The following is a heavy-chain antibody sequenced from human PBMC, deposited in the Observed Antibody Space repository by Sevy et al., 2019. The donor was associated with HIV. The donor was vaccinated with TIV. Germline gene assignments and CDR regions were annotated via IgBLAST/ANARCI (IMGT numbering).Heavy chain of an antibody. D-gene: IGHD1-26*01. CDR2: IIPIFGTA. V-gene: IGHV1-69*13. CDR3: ARGVVVGATEGYPFDI. J-gene: IGHJ3*02. CDR1: GGTFSSYA. Sequence: ASVKVSCKASGGTFSSYAISWVRQAPGQGLEWMGGIIPIFGTANYAQKFQGRVTITADESTSTAYMELSSLRSEDTAVYYCARGVVVGATEGYPFDIWGQGTMVTVSS.